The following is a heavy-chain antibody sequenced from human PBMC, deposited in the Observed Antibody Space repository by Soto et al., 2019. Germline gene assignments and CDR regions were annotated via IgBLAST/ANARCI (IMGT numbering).Heavy chain of an antibody. V-gene: IGHV1-18*01. CDR2: ISSKSGKT. CDR3: VRGGSESGYDY. Sequence: QVQLVQSGAEVEKPGASVKVSCKASGYTFTTYDITWVRQAPGQGLEWMGWISSKSGKTNYAQKVQGRVTMTTDTSTRTAYMELRSLRSDDTAVYYCVRGGSESGYDYWGQGTLVTVSS. D-gene: IGHD3-10*01. J-gene: IGHJ4*02. CDR1: GYTFTTYD.